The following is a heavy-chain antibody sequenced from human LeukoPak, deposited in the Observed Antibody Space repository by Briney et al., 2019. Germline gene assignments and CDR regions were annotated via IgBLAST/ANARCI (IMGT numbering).Heavy chain of an antibody. D-gene: IGHD3-22*01. V-gene: IGHV4-61*05. CDR1: GGSISSSSYY. J-gene: IGHJ4*02. CDR2: IYYSGST. Sequence: SETLSLTCTVSGGSISSSSYYWGWIRQPPGKGLEWIGYIYYSGSTNYNPSLKSRVTISVDTSKNQFSLKLSSVTAADTAVYYCARGRGYYYDSSGYFPFDYWGQGTLVTVSS. CDR3: ARGRGYYYDSSGYFPFDY.